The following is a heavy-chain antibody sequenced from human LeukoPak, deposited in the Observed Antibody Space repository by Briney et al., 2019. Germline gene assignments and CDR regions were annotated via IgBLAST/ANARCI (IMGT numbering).Heavy chain of an antibody. V-gene: IGHV4-30-4*01. Sequence: SQTLSLTCTVSGGSISSDDYYWSWIRQPPGKGLEWIGYIYYRGSTYYNPSLKSRVAMSVDTSKNQFSLKLSSVTVADTAVYYCAREDFYYFDSSGYYLYWGQGTLATVSS. D-gene: IGHD3-22*01. CDR2: IYYRGST. J-gene: IGHJ4*02. CDR3: AREDFYYFDSSGYYLY. CDR1: GGSISSDDYY.